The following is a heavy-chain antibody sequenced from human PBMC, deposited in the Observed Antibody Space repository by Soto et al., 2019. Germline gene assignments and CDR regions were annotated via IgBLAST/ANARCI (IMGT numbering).Heavy chain of an antibody. CDR3: ATGDSLSLLDY. J-gene: IGHJ4*01. Sequence: ASVKVSCKISGYTLTEISMHWVRQPPLKGLEWMGGIDPEDCETIYAQNFQGRVIVTEDTSTNTAYMELSSLRYDDTAVYYCATGDSLSLLDYWGQGSLVTVSS. D-gene: IGHD3-22*01. V-gene: IGHV1-24*01. CDR2: IDPEDCET. CDR1: GYTLTEIS.